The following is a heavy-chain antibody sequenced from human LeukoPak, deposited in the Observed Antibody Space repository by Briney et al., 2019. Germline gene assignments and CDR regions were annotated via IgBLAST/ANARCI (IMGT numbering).Heavy chain of an antibody. CDR2: IIPIFGTA. Sequence: SVKVSCKASGGTFSSYAISWVRQAPGQGLEWMGGIIPIFGTANYAQKFQGRVTITADESTSTAYKELSSLRSEDTAVYYCASGVEMANKRSAFDIWGQGTMVTVSS. D-gene: IGHD5-24*01. J-gene: IGHJ3*02. CDR1: GGTFSSYA. CDR3: ASGVEMANKRSAFDI. V-gene: IGHV1-69*13.